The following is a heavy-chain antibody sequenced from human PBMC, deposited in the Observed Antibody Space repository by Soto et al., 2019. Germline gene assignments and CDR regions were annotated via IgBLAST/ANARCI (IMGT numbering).Heavy chain of an antibody. CDR2: INHSGST. Sequence: SETLSLTCAVYGGSFSGYYWSWIRQPPGKGLEWIGEINHSGSTNYNPSLKSRVTISVDTSKNQFSLKLSSVTAADTAVYYCARSGVVAATVNWFDPWGQGTLVTVS. J-gene: IGHJ5*02. CDR1: GGSFSGYY. CDR3: ARSGVVAATVNWFDP. D-gene: IGHD2-15*01. V-gene: IGHV4-34*01.